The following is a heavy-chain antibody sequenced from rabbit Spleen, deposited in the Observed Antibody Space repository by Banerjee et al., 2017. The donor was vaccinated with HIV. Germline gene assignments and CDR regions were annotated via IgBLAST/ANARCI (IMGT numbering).Heavy chain of an antibody. CDR1: GFDFSSYY. CDR2: IDPLFGSA. J-gene: IGHJ4*01. V-gene: IGHV1S7*01. Sequence: QSLEESGGGLVQPGGSLKLSCKASGFDFSSYYMSWVRQAPGKGLEWIGYIDPLFGSAYYASWVNGRFSISRENTQNTVSLQLNSLTAADTATYFCARGGGLWGPGTLVTVS. CDR3: ARGGGL.